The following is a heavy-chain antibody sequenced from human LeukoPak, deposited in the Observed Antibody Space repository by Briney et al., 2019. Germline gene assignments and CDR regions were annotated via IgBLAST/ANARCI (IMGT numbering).Heavy chain of an antibody. CDR3: VRHYGSGSYYF. V-gene: IGHV4-59*08. CDR2: IYYSGST. J-gene: IGHJ4*02. CDR1: GGSINSYY. Sequence: PSGTLSLTCTVSGGSINSYYWSWTRQPSGKGLEWIGYIYYSGSTNYNPSLKSRVTISIDTSKNQFSLKLSSVTAAGTAVYYCVRHYGSGSYYFWGQGTLVTVSS. D-gene: IGHD3-10*01.